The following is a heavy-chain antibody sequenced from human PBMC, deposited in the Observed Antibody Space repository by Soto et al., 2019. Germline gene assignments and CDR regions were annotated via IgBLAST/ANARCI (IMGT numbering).Heavy chain of an antibody. J-gene: IGHJ5*02. Sequence: SETPSLTCAVSGASISSGWWTWVRQPPGKGLEWIGETLYSGRTNYNSSLNSRVTISIDKSKKQFSLNLSSVTAADTAVYYCSSRVTDAPTWGQGTLVTVSS. D-gene: IGHD3-10*01. CDR2: TLYSGRT. CDR1: GASISSGW. V-gene: IGHV4-4*02. CDR3: SSRVTDAPT.